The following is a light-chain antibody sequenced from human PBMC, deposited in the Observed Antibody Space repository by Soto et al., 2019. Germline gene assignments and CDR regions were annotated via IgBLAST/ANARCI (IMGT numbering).Light chain of an antibody. J-gene: IGKJ2*01. CDR3: EHYESWTYT. CDR2: GAS. Sequence: EIVMTQSPATLSVSPGERATLSCRASQTVNSHLAWYQQKPGQAPRLLLYGASTRATGIPARFSGSGSGTEFTLTISSLQSEDFAVYYCEHYESWTYTFEQGTKLEIK. V-gene: IGKV3-15*01. CDR1: QTVNSH.